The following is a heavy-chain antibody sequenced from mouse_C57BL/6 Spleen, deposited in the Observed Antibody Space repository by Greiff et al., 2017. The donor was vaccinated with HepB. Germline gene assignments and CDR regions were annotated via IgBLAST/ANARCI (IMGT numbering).Heavy chain of an antibody. CDR3: ARRGITTVVATLTRWYFDV. Sequence: VQLKQSGPELVKPGASVKISCKASGYSFTDYNMNWVKQSNGKSLEWIGVINPNYGTTSYNQKFKGKATLTVDQSSSTAYMQLNSLTSEDSAVYYCARRGITTVVATLTRWYFDVWGTGTTVTVSS. V-gene: IGHV1-39*01. D-gene: IGHD1-1*01. J-gene: IGHJ1*03. CDR2: INPNYGTT. CDR1: GYSFTDYN.